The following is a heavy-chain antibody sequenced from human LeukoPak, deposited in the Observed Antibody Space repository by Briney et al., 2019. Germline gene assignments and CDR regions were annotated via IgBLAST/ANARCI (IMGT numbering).Heavy chain of an antibody. J-gene: IGHJ4*02. CDR3: ARGPAGYSSSWYYFDY. CDR2: IYSGGST. Sequence: PGGSLRLSCAASGFSVSSNYMSWVRQAPGKGLEWVSVIYSGGSTYYADSVKGRFTISRDNSKNTLYLQMNSLRAEDTAVYYCARGPAGYSSSWYYFDYWGQGTLVTVSS. CDR1: GFSVSSNY. V-gene: IGHV3-66*01. D-gene: IGHD6-13*01.